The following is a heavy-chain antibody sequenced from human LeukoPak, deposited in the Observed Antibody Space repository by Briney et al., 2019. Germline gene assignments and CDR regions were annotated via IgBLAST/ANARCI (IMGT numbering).Heavy chain of an antibody. D-gene: IGHD1-7*01. Sequence: PGGSLRLSCTASGFSFSSPGMNWVRQAPGKGLEWVSSINGESTFKVYADSVKGRFTISRDNAKNSLYLQIDSLRAEHTDVYYCAKYQTGTWASYDSSDIWGRGTLVTVSS. CDR1: GFSFSSPG. CDR3: AKYQTGTWASYDSSDI. CDR2: INGESTFK. V-gene: IGHV3-21*01. J-gene: IGHJ3*02.